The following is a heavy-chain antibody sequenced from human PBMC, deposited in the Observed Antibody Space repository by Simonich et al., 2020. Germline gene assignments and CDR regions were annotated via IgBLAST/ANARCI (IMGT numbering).Heavy chain of an antibody. V-gene: IGHV4-34*01. CDR1: GGSFSGYY. Sequence: QVQLQQWGTGLLKPSETLSLTCAVYGGSFSGYYWRWLRQPPGKGLGWIGEIHHSGGTNYNPSLKSRVNRSVDTAKSQFSQKLSSVTAADTAVYYCARGLRVAAAGTAFQHWGQGTLVTVSS. D-gene: IGHD6-13*01. J-gene: IGHJ1*01. CDR2: IHHSGGT. CDR3: ARGLRVAAAGTAFQH.